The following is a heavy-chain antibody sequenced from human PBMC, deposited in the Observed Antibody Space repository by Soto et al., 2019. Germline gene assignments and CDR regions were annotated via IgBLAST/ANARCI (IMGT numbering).Heavy chain of an antibody. D-gene: IGHD3-3*01. V-gene: IGHV4-39*01. J-gene: IGHJ6*02. CDR3: ARLEGFKVMDL. Sequence: XETLSLSCTVSGGSISSSRYYWGWIRQPPGKGLEWIGNVYYSGSTYYNPSLKSRVTISVDTSKNQFSLRLRSVTAADTAVYYCARLEGFKVMDLWGQGTTVTVSS. CDR1: GGSISSSRYY. CDR2: VYYSGST.